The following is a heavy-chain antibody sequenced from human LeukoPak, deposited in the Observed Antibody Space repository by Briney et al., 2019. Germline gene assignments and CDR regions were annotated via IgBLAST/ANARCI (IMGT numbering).Heavy chain of an antibody. CDR1: GYTFTGYY. V-gene: IGHV1-2*02. Sequence: RASVKVSCKASGYTFTGYYMHWVRQAPGQGLEWMGWINPNSGGTNYAQKFQGRVTMTRDTSISTAYMELSRLRSDDTAVYYCARDRYSYGLGLVDYWGQGTLVTVSS. CDR2: INPNSGGT. D-gene: IGHD5-18*01. CDR3: ARDRYSYGLGLVDY. J-gene: IGHJ4*02.